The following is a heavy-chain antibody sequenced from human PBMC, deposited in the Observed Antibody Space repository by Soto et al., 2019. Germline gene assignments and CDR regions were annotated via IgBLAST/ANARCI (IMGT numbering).Heavy chain of an antibody. D-gene: IGHD6-19*01. CDR3: ARQTSGWS. CDR2: IYPGDSDT. CDR1: GYTFTTSW. J-gene: IGHJ4*02. V-gene: IGHV5-51*01. Sequence: EVQLVQSGAEVREPGESLKISCKASGYTFTTSWIGWVRQMPGKGLEWMGIIYPGDSDTRYSPPFQGQVTISADKSISTVYLQWSNLKASDTAMYYCARQTSGWSWGRGTLVTVSS.